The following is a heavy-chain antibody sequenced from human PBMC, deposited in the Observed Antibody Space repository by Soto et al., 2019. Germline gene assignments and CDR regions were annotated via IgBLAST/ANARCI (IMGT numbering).Heavy chain of an antibody. CDR2: IYPGDSDT. J-gene: IGHJ6*02. CDR1: GYSFASYC. V-gene: IGHV5-51*01. D-gene: IGHD6-6*01. Sequence: GESLKLSCQGSGYSFASYCIGCVLQMPGKDLEWMGIIYPGDSDTRYSPSFQGQVTISADKSLRTAYLQWTSLKASDTALYYCARTRSFTLGFYYDGMDVWGQGTTVTVSS. CDR3: ARTRSFTLGFYYDGMDV.